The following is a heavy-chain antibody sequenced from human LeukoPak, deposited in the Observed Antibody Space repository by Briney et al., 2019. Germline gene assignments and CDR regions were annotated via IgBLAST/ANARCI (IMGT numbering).Heavy chain of an antibody. Sequence: SETLSLTCSVSGGSISSNNYYWGWIRQPPGKGLEWIGSIYYSGSTYYNPSLKSRVTISADTSKNQFSLKLSPVTAADTAVYYCARGPSGYHNTGGQGTLVTVSS. CDR1: GGSISSNNYY. D-gene: IGHD5-12*01. CDR3: ARGPSGYHNT. V-gene: IGHV4-39*01. CDR2: IYYSGST. J-gene: IGHJ4*02.